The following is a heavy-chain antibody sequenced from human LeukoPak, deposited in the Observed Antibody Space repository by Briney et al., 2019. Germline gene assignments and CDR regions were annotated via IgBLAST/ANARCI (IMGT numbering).Heavy chain of an antibody. Sequence: ASVKVSCKASGYTFTSYGISWVRQAPGQGLEWMGWISAYNGNTNYAQKLQGRVTMTTDTSTSTAYMELRSLRSDDTAVYYCARDRPFLLHDSSGYSSSSLTATDYWGQGTLVTVSS. J-gene: IGHJ4*02. CDR3: ARDRPFLLHDSSGYSSSSLTATDY. D-gene: IGHD3-22*01. CDR2: ISAYNGNT. CDR1: GYTFTSYG. V-gene: IGHV1-18*01.